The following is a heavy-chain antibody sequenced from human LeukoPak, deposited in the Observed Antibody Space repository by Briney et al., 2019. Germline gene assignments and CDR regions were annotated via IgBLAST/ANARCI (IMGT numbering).Heavy chain of an antibody. CDR3: ARDHRSSTSLFDY. CDR1: GYTFTANY. J-gene: IGHJ4*02. V-gene: IGHV1-2*02. Sequence: ASVKVSCKTSGYTFTANYMQWVRQAPGRGLEWMGWINPNSGATKYAQKFQGRVTMTRDTSISTAYMELSRLRSGDTAVYYCARDHRSSTSLFDYWGQGTLVTVSS. D-gene: IGHD2-2*01. CDR2: INPNSGAT.